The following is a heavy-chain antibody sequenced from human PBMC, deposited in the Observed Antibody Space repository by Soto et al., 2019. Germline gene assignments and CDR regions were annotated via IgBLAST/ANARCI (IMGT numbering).Heavy chain of an antibody. J-gene: IGHJ4*02. D-gene: IGHD2-2*02. CDR1: VFTFSSYA. Sequence: HPWWSLRLSCSASVFTFSSYAMNWFRQAPGKGLEWVSAISGSGGSTYYADSVKGRFTISRDNSKNTLYLQMNSLRAEDTAVYYCAKNIVVVPAAIRTFDYWGQGTLVTVSS. V-gene: IGHV3-23*01. CDR3: AKNIVVVPAAIRTFDY. CDR2: ISGSGGST.